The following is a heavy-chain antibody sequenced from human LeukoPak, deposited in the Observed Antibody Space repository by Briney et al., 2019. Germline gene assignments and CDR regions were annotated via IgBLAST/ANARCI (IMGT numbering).Heavy chain of an antibody. D-gene: IGHD2-21*02. J-gene: IGHJ4*02. Sequence: GGSLRLSCAASGFTFSLYTMHWVRQAPGKGLEWVAVISYDGSDKYYADSVKGRFTISRDNSKDTLFLQMNSLRAEDTAVYFCARDVGGGDTFDYWGQGTLVTVSS. CDR3: ARDVGGGDTFDY. V-gene: IGHV3-30*04. CDR2: ISYDGSDK. CDR1: GFTFSLYT.